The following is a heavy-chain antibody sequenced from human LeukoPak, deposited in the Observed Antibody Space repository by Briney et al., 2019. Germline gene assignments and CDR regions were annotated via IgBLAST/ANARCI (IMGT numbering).Heavy chain of an antibody. Sequence: ASVKVSCKASGYTFTGYDIDWVRQATGQGLEWMGWMNPNSGNTGYAQKFQGRVTITRNTSISTAYMELSSLRSEDTAVYYCARAEAEVPGGDYWGQGTLVTVSS. J-gene: IGHJ4*02. CDR3: ARAEAEVPGGDY. V-gene: IGHV1-8*01. CDR1: GYTFTGYD. CDR2: MNPNSGNT. D-gene: IGHD6-19*01.